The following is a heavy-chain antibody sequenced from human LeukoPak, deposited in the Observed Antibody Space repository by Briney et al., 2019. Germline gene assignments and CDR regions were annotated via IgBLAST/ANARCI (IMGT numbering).Heavy chain of an antibody. CDR2: INPNSGGT. Sequence: ASVKVSCKASGYTFTGYYMHWVRQAPGQGLEWMGWINPNSGGTNYAQKFQGRVTMTRDTSISTAYMELSRLRSDDMAVYYCARVGYDSSGDIDYWGQGTLVTVSS. D-gene: IGHD3-22*01. V-gene: IGHV1-2*02. CDR1: GYTFTGYY. J-gene: IGHJ4*02. CDR3: ARVGYDSSGDIDY.